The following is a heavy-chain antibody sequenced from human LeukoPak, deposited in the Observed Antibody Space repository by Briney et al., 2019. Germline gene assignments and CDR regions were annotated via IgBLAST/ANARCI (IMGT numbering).Heavy chain of an antibody. D-gene: IGHD4-11*01. CDR3: ARDRDYSNTERGFDY. V-gene: IGHV1-2*02. CDR1: GYSFTDYY. CDR2: INPNSGET. J-gene: IGHJ4*02. Sequence: ASVRVSCKTSGYSFTDYYIHWVRQAPGQGLEWMGWINPNSGETNSAQKFQGRVTMTGDTSISTAYMELRRVTSDDTAVYYCARDRDYSNTERGFDYWGQGTLVTVSS.